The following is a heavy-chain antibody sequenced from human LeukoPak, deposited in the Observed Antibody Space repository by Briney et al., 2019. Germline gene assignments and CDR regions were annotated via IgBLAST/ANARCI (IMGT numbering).Heavy chain of an antibody. J-gene: IGHJ6*02. D-gene: IGHD1-1*01. Sequence: GGSLRLSCAASGFTVSRNYMSWVRQAPGKGLEWVSVISSGDTTYYADSVEGRFTISRDSSKNTLYLQMNSLRAEDTAVYFCARGPRLERHGMDVWGQGTTVTVSS. CDR3: ARGPRLERHGMDV. CDR1: GFTVSRNY. CDR2: ISSGDTT. V-gene: IGHV3-66*01.